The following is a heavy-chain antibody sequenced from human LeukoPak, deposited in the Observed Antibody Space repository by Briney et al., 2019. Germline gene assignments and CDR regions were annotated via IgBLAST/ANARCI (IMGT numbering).Heavy chain of an antibody. CDR2: ISGSGGST. Sequence: PGGSLRLSCAASGFTFSSYAMGWVRQAPGKGLEWVSAISGSGGSTYFADSVKGRFTISRDNSKNTLYLQMNSLRAEDTAVYYCAKDRRVDPYYFDYWGQGTLVTVSS. V-gene: IGHV3-23*01. CDR1: GFTFSSYA. D-gene: IGHD3-9*01. CDR3: AKDRRVDPYYFDY. J-gene: IGHJ4*02.